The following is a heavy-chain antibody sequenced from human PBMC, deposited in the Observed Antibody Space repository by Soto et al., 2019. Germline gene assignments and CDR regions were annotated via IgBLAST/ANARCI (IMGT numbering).Heavy chain of an antibody. J-gene: IGHJ6*02. CDR2: ISGSGGST. CDR1: GFTFSSYA. V-gene: IGHV3-23*01. CDR3: AKDSTLYSSSSEYYYYGMDV. Sequence: HPGGSLRLSCAASGFTFSSYAMSWVRQAPGKGLEWVSAISGSGGSTYYADSVKGRFTISRDNSKNTLYLQMNSLRAEDTAVYYCAKDSTLYSSSSEYYYYGMDVWGQGTTVTVSS. D-gene: IGHD6-6*01.